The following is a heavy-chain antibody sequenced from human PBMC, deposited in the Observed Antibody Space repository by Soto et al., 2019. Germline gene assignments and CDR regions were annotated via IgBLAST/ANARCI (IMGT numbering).Heavy chain of an antibody. CDR2: ISYDGSNK. CDR1: GFTFSSYG. Sequence: QVQLVESGGGVVQPGRSLRLSCAASGFTFSSYGMYWVRQAPGKGLEWVAVISYDGSNKYYADSVKGRFTISRDNSKNTLYLQMNSLRAEDTAVYYCAKDPRRYNWNYGQYGWFDPWGQGTLVTVSS. V-gene: IGHV3-30*18. CDR3: AKDPRRYNWNYGQYGWFDP. J-gene: IGHJ5*02. D-gene: IGHD1-7*01.